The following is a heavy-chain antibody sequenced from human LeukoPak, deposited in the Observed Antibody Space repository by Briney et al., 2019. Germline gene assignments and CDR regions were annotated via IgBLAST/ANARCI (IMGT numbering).Heavy chain of an antibody. D-gene: IGHD2-8*01. Sequence: SETLSLTCTVSDGSISNYYWSWIWQPPGKRLQWIGYIYYTGSTNYNPSLKSRVSISIDTSKNQFSLKLSSVTAADTAVYYCARTKMLLVVSDGFDIWGPGTMVTVSS. CDR3: ARTKMLLVVSDGFDI. CDR1: DGSISNYY. V-gene: IGHV4-59*08. J-gene: IGHJ3*02. CDR2: IYYTGST.